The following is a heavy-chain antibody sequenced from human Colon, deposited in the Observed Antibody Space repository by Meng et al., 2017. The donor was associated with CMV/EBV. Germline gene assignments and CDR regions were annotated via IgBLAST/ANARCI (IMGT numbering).Heavy chain of an antibody. CDR2: IKQDGSDK. Sequence: GESLKISCAVSGFSLSDYWMNWVRQAPWKGLEWVANIKQDGSDKYYVESVKGRFIVSRDNGKNSLYLEMNSLRAEDTGVYYCARGGCIGSNCYRNYYYYGMDVWGQGTTVTVSS. V-gene: IGHV3-7*01. CDR1: GFSLSDYW. J-gene: IGHJ6*02. CDR3: ARGGCIGSNCYRNYYYYGMDV. D-gene: IGHD2-2*02.